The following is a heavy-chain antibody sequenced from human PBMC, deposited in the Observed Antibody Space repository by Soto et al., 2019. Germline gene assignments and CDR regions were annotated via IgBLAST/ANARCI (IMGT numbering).Heavy chain of an antibody. CDR1: GFTFSDHG. CDR2: ISFNGIDK. Sequence: QMQLVESGGGVVQPGRSLRLSCAASGFTFSDHGIHWVRQAPGKGLEWVADISFNGIDKWYADSLKGRFTISRDNYRDAVYLQLNGLRPEDTAVHYCVRGEGRNGHDTPFDSWGQGTLVTVSS. J-gene: IGHJ4*02. V-gene: IGHV3-30*03. D-gene: IGHD5-12*01. CDR3: VRGEGRNGHDTPFDS.